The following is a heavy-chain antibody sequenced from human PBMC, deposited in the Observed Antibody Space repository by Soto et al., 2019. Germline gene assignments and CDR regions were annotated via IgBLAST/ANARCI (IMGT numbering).Heavy chain of an antibody. Sequence: EVQLLESGGGLVQPGGSLTLSCVGSGFSFSNYGMSWVRQAPGKGLEWVSAITDSGDDTYYIDSVKGRFTISRDNSKSTLYLQMNSLRAEDTAIYYCAKLGSSSWSPHYYFDYWGQGTLVTVSS. CDR2: ITDSGDDT. CDR3: AKLGSSSWSPHYYFDY. V-gene: IGHV3-23*01. J-gene: IGHJ4*02. CDR1: GFSFSNYG. D-gene: IGHD2-2*01.